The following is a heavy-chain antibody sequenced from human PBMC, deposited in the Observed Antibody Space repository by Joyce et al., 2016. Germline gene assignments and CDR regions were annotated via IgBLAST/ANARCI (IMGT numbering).Heavy chain of an antibody. CDR2: IYYSGNT. CDR3: ASVTVSTHSFDS. CDR1: GGSINSGLYY. J-gene: IGHJ4*01. Sequence: QVQLQESGPGLVKPSQTLSLTCTVSGGSINSGLYYWSWIRQHPGKGLEWIGYIYYSGNTYHNPSLKGRVTISIDTSENQFSLHLSSVTAADTAVYYCASVTVSTHSFDSWGQGTLVTVSS. V-gene: IGHV4-31*03. D-gene: IGHD4-17*01.